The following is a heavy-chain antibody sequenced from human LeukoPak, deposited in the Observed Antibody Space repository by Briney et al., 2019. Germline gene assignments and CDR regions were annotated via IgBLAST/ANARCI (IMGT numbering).Heavy chain of an antibody. J-gene: IGHJ4*02. CDR3: ARSKGPYSSSWYVDY. D-gene: IGHD6-13*01. Sequence: GGSLRLSCAASGFTFSSYSMNWVRQAPGKGLEWVSSISSSSSYIYYADSVKGRFTISRDNAKNSLYLQMNSLRAEDTAVYYCARSKGPYSSSWYVDYWGQGTLVTVSS. CDR2: ISSSSSYI. V-gene: IGHV3-21*01. CDR1: GFTFSSYS.